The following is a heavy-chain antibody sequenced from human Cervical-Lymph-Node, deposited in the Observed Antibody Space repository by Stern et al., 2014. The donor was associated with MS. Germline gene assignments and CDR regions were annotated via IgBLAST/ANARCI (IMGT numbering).Heavy chain of an antibody. J-gene: IGHJ1*01. Sequence: QVQLQESGPGLVKPSETLSLRCTVSGGSISSSSHHWGWIRQPPGKGLEWIGRIFNSANTRTIPSLKSRFSTSIDPPGNQFSLKLPSVTAADTAIYYCARHVGCNSANCYRMYHFDVWGQGTLVTVSS. CDR3: ARHVGCNSANCYRMYHFDV. CDR2: IFNSANT. D-gene: IGHD2-2*01. CDR1: GGSISSSSHH. V-gene: IGHV4-39*01.